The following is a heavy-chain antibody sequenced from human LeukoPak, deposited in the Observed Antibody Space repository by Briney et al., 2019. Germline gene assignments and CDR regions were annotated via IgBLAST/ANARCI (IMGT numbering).Heavy chain of an antibody. Sequence: SETLSLTCTVSGGSISNSNYYWGWIRLPPGKGLEWIGGAYYSGTTYYSPSLKSRVTISVDTSRNHFSLNLNSVTAADTAVYYCARHSSSAWYYYFDYWGQGSFVTVSS. J-gene: IGHJ4*02. CDR2: AYYSGTT. CDR3: ARHSSSAWYYYFDY. V-gene: IGHV4-39*01. CDR1: GGSISNSNYY. D-gene: IGHD6-19*01.